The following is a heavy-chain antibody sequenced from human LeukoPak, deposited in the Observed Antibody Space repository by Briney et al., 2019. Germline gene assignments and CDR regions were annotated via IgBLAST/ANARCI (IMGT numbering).Heavy chain of an antibody. J-gene: IGHJ4*02. CDR3: AKDPMWQQLAYYFDY. CDR1: GVTVCSYG. Sequence: HGGALRLSCAASGVTVCSYGVHGVRLAPGKGVEWGAVIWYDESDNYYADSVKGRFTISRDNSKTTLYLQMNSLSAEDTALYYCAKDPMWQQLAYYFDYWGQGTLVTVSS. CDR2: IWYDESDN. D-gene: IGHD6-13*01. V-gene: IGHV3-33*06.